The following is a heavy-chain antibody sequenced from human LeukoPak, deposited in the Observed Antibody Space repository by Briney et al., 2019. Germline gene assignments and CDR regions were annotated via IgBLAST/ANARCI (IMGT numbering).Heavy chain of an antibody. CDR1: GFTFSSYA. J-gene: IGHJ3*02. D-gene: IGHD2-2*03. CDR3: ARDLDIVVVPAAPDAFDI. Sequence: PGGSLRLSCAASGFTFSSYAMSWVRQAPGKGLEWVSAISSSGSTIYYADSVKGRFTISRYNAKNSLYLQMNSLRAEDTAVYYCARDLDIVVVPAAPDAFDIXGQGTMVTVSS. CDR2: ISSSGSTI. V-gene: IGHV3-48*04.